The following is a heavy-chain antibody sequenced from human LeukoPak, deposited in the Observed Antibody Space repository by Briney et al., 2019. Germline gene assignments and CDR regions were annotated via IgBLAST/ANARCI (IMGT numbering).Heavy chain of an antibody. CDR3: ARDVVGSLDY. Sequence: GGSLRLSCAASGFTFSSYWMAWVRQAPGKGLEWVANIKGDESARHQADSVKGRFTISRDNTRNSLYLQMTNLRGDDTAVYYCARDVVGSLDYWGKGTPVTVSS. J-gene: IGHJ4*02. D-gene: IGHD1-26*01. CDR1: GFTFSSYW. CDR2: IKGDESAR. V-gene: IGHV3-7*01.